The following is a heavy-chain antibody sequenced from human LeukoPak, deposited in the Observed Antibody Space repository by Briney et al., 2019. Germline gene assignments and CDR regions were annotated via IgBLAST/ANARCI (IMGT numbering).Heavy chain of an antibody. Sequence: SETLSLTCTVSGGSISSSSYYWGWIRQPPGKGLEWIGSIYYSGSTYYNPSLKSRVTISVDASKNQFSLKLSSVTAADTAVYYCARESNTAMYDAFDIWGQGTMVTVSS. CDR3: ARESNTAMYDAFDI. D-gene: IGHD5-18*01. CDR1: GGSISSSSYY. V-gene: IGHV4-39*07. J-gene: IGHJ3*02. CDR2: IYYSGST.